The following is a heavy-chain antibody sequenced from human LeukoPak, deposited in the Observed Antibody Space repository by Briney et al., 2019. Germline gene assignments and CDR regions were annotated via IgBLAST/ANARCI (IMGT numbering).Heavy chain of an antibody. V-gene: IGHV3-23*01. CDR2: ISGTGDST. D-gene: IGHD3-22*01. Sequence: GGSLRLSCAASGFTFSSYAMSWVRQAPGKGLEWVSAISGTGDSTYYADSVKGRFTTSRDNSKNTLYLQMSSLRAEDTAVYYCAKNYYDSSGYGFDFWGQGTLVTVSS. J-gene: IGHJ4*02. CDR3: AKNYYDSSGYGFDF. CDR1: GFTFSSYA.